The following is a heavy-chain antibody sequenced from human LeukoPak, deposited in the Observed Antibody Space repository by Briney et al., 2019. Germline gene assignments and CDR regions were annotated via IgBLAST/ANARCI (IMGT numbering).Heavy chain of an antibody. V-gene: IGHV4-59*12. Sequence: SETLSLTCTVSGGSISSYYWSWLRQPPGKGLEWIGYIYYSGSTYYNPSPRSRVTISVDTSKNQFSLKLRSVTAADTAVYYCARDLGLYMDVWGKGTPVTISS. D-gene: IGHD3-16*01. CDR1: GGSISSYY. CDR3: ARDLGLYMDV. J-gene: IGHJ6*03. CDR2: IYYSGST.